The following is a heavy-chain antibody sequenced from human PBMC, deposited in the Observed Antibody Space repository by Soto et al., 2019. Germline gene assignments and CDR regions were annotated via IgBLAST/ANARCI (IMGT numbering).Heavy chain of an antibody. CDR1: GFTFSNYA. CDR3: ARQTTVVTPSAFDI. J-gene: IGHJ3*02. Sequence: PGGSLRLSCAASGFTFSNYAMSWVRQAPGKGLEWVSGITATGGSTYHADSVNGRFTISRDNSKNILYLQLRSLRSDDTAVYYCARQTTVVTPSAFDIWGQGTMVTVSS. D-gene: IGHD4-17*01. CDR2: ITATGGST. V-gene: IGHV3-23*01.